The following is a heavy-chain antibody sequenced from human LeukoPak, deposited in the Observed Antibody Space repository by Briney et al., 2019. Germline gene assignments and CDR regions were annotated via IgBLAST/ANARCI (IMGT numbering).Heavy chain of an antibody. Sequence: ASVKVSCKASGYTFTSYDINWVRQATGQGLEWRGWMNPNSGNRGYAQKFQGRVTITRNTSISTAYMELSSLRSEDTAVYYCARAQVPAAYLRTNWFDPWGQGTLVTVSS. CDR1: GYTFTSYD. J-gene: IGHJ5*02. CDR3: ARAQVPAAYLRTNWFDP. V-gene: IGHV1-8*03. D-gene: IGHD2-2*01. CDR2: MNPNSGNR.